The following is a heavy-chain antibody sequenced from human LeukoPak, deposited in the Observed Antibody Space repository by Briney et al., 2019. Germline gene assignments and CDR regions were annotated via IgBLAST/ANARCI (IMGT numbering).Heavy chain of an antibody. D-gene: IGHD3-22*01. CDR1: GFTFNNYG. Sequence: GGSLRLSCAASGFTFNNYGMHWARQAPGKGLEWVSVIYSGGSTYYADSVKGRFTISRDNSKNTLYLQMNSLRAEDTAVYYCAREAPSYYYDSSGYGDAFDIWGQGTMVTVSS. V-gene: IGHV3-53*01. J-gene: IGHJ3*02. CDR3: AREAPSYYYDSSGYGDAFDI. CDR2: IYSGGST.